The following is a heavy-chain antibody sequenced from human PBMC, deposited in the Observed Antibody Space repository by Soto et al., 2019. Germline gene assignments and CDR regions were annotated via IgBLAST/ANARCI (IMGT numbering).Heavy chain of an antibody. CDR2: ISSSSSYI. Sequence: PWGSLRLSCAASGFTFSSYSMNWVRQAPGKGLEWVSSISSSSSYIYYADSVKGRFTISRDNAKNSLYLQMNSLRAEDTAVYYCARDLYDFWSGYHDAFDIWGQGTMVTVSS. D-gene: IGHD3-3*01. J-gene: IGHJ3*02. V-gene: IGHV3-21*01. CDR1: GFTFSSYS. CDR3: ARDLYDFWSGYHDAFDI.